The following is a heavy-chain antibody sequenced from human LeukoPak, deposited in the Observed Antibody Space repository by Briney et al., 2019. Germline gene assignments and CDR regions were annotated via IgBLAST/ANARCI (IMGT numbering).Heavy chain of an antibody. J-gene: IGHJ4*01. CDR2: SSYDGTNK. CDR1: GFNFRDSA. CDR3: AADYGDYVSPSD. V-gene: IGHV3-30*04. D-gene: IGHD4-17*01. Sequence: GTSLRLSCVASGFNFRDSAMHWVRQPPGKGLEGVAVSSYDGTNKYYADSVNGRFTISRDNSKNTLFLQMNNLRLEDTAVYYCAADYGDYVSPSDWGQGSLVIVSS.